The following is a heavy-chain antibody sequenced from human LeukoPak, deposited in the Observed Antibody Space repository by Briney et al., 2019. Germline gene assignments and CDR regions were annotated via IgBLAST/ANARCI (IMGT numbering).Heavy chain of an antibody. J-gene: IGHJ4*02. CDR2: IWYDGSNK. D-gene: IGHD5-18*01. V-gene: IGHV3-33*01. Sequence: GGSLRLSCAASGFTFSSYGMHWVRQAPGKGLEWVAVIWYDGSNKYYADSVKGRFTIPRDNSKNTLYLQMNSLRAEDTAVYYCGRIKGYSYDYWGQGTLVTVSS. CDR1: GFTFSSYG. CDR3: GRIKGYSYDY.